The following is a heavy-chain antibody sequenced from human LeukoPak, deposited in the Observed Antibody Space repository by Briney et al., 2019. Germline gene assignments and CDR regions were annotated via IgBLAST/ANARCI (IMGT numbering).Heavy chain of an antibody. CDR2: IRGKADNYTT. D-gene: IGHD3-22*01. CDR1: GVTFSGSA. CDR3: RGAYYDRSGPEYYFDY. Sequence: LSAGSLRLTCAASGVTFSGSAMHWIRQPPGKGLEWVGRIRGKADNYTTAYAASVKGRFTISRDDSKNTAYLQMNSLKTEDTAVYYCRGAYYDRSGPEYYFDYWGQGTLVTVSS. J-gene: IGHJ4*02. V-gene: IGHV3-73*01.